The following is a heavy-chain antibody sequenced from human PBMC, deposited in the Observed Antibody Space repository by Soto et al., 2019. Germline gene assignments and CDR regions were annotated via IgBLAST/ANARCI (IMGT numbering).Heavy chain of an antibody. V-gene: IGHV4-4*02. CDR1: GGSISSSNW. D-gene: IGHD3-10*02. Sequence: SETLSLTCAVSGGSISSSNWWSWVRQPPGKGLEWIGEIYHSGSTNYNPSLKSRVTISVDKSKNQFSLKLSSVTAADTAVYYCAISRFGLDYYFDYWGQGTLVTVSS. CDR2: IYHSGST. J-gene: IGHJ4*02. CDR3: AISRFGLDYYFDY.